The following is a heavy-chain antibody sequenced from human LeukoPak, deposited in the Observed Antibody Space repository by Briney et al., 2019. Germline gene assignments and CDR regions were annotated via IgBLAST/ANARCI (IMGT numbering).Heavy chain of an antibody. V-gene: IGHV4-61*02. CDR2: IYTSGST. CDR1: GGSISSGSYY. D-gene: IGHD1-26*01. Sequence: SETLSLTCTVSGGSISSGSYYWSWIRQPAGKGLEWIGRIYTSGSTNYNPSLKSRVTISVDTSKNQFSLKLSSVTAADTAVYYCARQGPYSGSYYALFDYWGQGTLVTVSS. J-gene: IGHJ4*02. CDR3: ARQGPYSGSYYALFDY.